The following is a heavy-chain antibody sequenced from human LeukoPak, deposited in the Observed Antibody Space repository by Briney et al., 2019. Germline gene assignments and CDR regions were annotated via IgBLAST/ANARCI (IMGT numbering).Heavy chain of an antibody. CDR1: GFSFRHYV. CDR3: AKETAVVGWYHGMDV. J-gene: IGHJ6*02. V-gene: IGHV3-23*01. D-gene: IGHD6-19*01. CDR2: ISGSGGST. Sequence: GGSLRLSCAASGFSFRHYVMSWVRQAPGKGLEWVSAISGSGGSTYYADSVKGRFTISRDNSKNTLYLQMNSLRAEDTAVYYCAKETAVVGWYHGMDVWGQWTTVTVSS.